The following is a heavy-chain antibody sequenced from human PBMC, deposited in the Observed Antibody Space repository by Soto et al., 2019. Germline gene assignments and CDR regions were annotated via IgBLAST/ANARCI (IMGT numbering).Heavy chain of an antibody. V-gene: IGHV4-59*01. D-gene: IGHD2-15*01. CDR3: ARDLKEYCSDGKCNWFDP. CDR1: GASITTYY. CDR2: ISYSGST. J-gene: IGHJ5*02. Sequence: QVQLQESGPGLVKPSDTLSLTCTVSGASITTYYWSWIRQPPGKGLEWIGYISYSGSTDYNPSLKSPVNLFFDASKNQVSLQGRSATAAYAAVCYCARDLKEYCSDGKCNWFDPWGQGTLVTVYS.